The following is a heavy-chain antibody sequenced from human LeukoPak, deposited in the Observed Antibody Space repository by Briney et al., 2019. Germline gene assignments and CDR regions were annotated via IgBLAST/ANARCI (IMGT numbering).Heavy chain of an antibody. V-gene: IGHV3-33*01. CDR3: ARDPHDFWSGYFDY. D-gene: IGHD3-3*01. J-gene: IGHJ4*02. CDR1: GFTFSSYG. Sequence: PGGSLRLSCAASGFTFSSYGMHWVRQAPGKGLEWVAVIWYDGSNKYYADSVKGRFTISRDNSKNALYLQMNSLRAEDTAVYYCARDPHDFWSGYFDYWGQGILVTVSS. CDR2: IWYDGSNK.